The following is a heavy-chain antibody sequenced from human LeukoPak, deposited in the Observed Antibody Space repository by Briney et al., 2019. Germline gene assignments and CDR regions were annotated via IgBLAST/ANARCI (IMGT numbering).Heavy chain of an antibody. CDR1: GYTFTGYY. Sequence: GATVKVSCKASGYTFTGYYMHWVRQAPGQGFEWMGWINPNSSGTNYAQKFQGRVTMTRDTSISTAYMELSRLRSDDTAVYYCARVYPYYDSSVYFDYWGQGTLVTVSS. CDR2: INPNSSGT. D-gene: IGHD3-22*01. V-gene: IGHV1-2*02. J-gene: IGHJ4*02. CDR3: ARVYPYYDSSVYFDY.